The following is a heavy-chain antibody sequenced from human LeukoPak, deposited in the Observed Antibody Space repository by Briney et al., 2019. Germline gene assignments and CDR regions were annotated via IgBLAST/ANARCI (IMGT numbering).Heavy chain of an antibody. CDR1: GYTFTGYY. D-gene: IGHD2-15*01. J-gene: IGHJ5*02. Sequence: ASVKVSCKASGYTFTGYYMHWVRQAPGQGLEWMGWINPNSGGTNYAQKFQGRVTMTRDTSISTAYVELSRLRSDDTAVYYCAKGYCSGGSCHNWFDPWGQGTLVTVSS. CDR3: AKGYCSGGSCHNWFDP. V-gene: IGHV1-2*02. CDR2: INPNSGGT.